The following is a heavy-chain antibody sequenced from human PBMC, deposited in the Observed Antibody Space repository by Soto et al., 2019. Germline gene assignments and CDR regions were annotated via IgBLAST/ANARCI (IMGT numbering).Heavy chain of an antibody. D-gene: IGHD3-22*01. V-gene: IGHV4-61*01. CDR3: ERGYFVSYYYDSSGYWFDY. CDR1: GGSVSSGSYY. CDR2: IYYSGST. Sequence: KTSETLSLTCTVSGGSVSSGSYYWSWIRQPPGKGLEWIGYIYYSGSTNYNPSLKSRVTISVDTSKNQFSLTLSSVTAADTAVYSCERGYFVSYYYDSSGYWFDYWGQGTLVTVSS. J-gene: IGHJ4*02.